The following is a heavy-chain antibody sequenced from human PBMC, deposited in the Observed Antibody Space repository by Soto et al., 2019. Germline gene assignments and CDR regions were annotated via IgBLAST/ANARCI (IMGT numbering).Heavy chain of an antibody. V-gene: IGHV4-39*01. CDR1: TGSIFSNSYY. D-gene: IGHD6-19*01. Sequence: QLQLQESGPGLVKPSETLSLTCNVSTGSIFSNSYYWGWIRQPPGKGREWIGTINHSGSTYYNPSLKSRVTISVDTSKNQFSLSLSSVTAADTAVYYCARRYAPRYSSGNNHFDLWGQGTLVTVSS. CDR3: ARRYAPRYSSGNNHFDL. CDR2: INHSGST. J-gene: IGHJ4*02.